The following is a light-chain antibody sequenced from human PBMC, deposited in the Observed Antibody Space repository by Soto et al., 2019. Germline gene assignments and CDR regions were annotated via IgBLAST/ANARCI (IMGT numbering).Light chain of an antibody. Sequence: DIPMTQSPSILPASVGDRVTITCRASQSISAWLAWYQQRPGKAPKLLIYEASSLESGVPSRFSGSGSGTEFTLTISSLQPDDFATYYCQQYYIFPLTFGGGTRVEIK. J-gene: IGKJ4*01. V-gene: IGKV1-5*01. CDR2: EAS. CDR3: QQYYIFPLT. CDR1: QSISAW.